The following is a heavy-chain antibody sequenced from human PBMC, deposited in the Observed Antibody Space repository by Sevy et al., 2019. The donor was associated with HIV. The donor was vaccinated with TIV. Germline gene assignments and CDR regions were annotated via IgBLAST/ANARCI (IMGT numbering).Heavy chain of an antibody. CDR1: GFTFSSYV. Sequence: GGSLRLSCAASGFTFSSYVMHWVRQATGGGPEWVSGISVTGDTFYLDTVKGRFTISRENAKNSLYLQMNSLRAGDTAVYYCARVVYYYDRTAPRVAQTRFDPWGQGTLVTVSS. D-gene: IGHD3-22*01. CDR3: ARVVYYYDRTAPRVAQTRFDP. V-gene: IGHV3-13*01. CDR2: ISVTGDT. J-gene: IGHJ5*02.